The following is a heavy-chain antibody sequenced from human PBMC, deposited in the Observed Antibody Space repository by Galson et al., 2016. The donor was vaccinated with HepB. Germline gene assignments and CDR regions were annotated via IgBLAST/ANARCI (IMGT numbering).Heavy chain of an antibody. J-gene: IGHJ4*02. Sequence: SLRLSCAASGFTFSSYGMHWVRQAPGKGLEWVTVIWSDGSNKDYADTVKGRFTISRDNSKNTLYLQMNSLRAEDTAVYYCATDRGLSPVDYWRQGTLGTVSS. D-gene: IGHD2-15*01. CDR3: ATDRGLSPVDY. CDR2: IWSDGSNK. V-gene: IGHV3-33*01. CDR1: GFTFSSYG.